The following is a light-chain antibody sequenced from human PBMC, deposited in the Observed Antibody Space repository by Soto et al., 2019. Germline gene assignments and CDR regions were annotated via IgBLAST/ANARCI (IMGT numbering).Light chain of an antibody. V-gene: IGKV2-30*01. CDR1: QSLVYSDGNTY. CDR3: MQGEHWPPIT. Sequence: DVVMTQSPLSLPVTLGQPASISCRSSQSLVYSDGNTYLNWFQQRPGQSPRRIIYKVSNRDYGVPDRFSGSGSGTDFTLKISRVEAEDVGVYYCMQGEHWPPITFGQGTRLEIE. CDR2: KVS. J-gene: IGKJ5*01.